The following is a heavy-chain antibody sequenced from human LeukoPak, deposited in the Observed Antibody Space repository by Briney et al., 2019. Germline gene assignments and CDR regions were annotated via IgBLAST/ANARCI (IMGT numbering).Heavy chain of an antibody. CDR1: GFTFSSYE. CDR3: ARRIGKWELPLYYYYYGMDV. V-gene: IGHV3-48*03. CDR2: ISSSDSTI. Sequence: TGGSLRLSCAASGFTFSSYEMNWVRQAPGKGLEWVSYISSSDSTIYYADSVKGRFTISRDNAKNSLYLQMNSLRAEDTAVYYCARRIGKWELPLYYYYYGMDVWGQGTTVTVSS. D-gene: IGHD1-26*01. J-gene: IGHJ6*02.